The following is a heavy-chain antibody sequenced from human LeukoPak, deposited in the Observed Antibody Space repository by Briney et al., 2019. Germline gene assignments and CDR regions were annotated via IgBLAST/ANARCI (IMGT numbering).Heavy chain of an antibody. CDR2: FDPEDGET. CDR3: ATDGGGVTPLDY. D-gene: IGHD3-16*01. CDR1: GYTLTELS. J-gene: IGHJ4*02. V-gene: IGHV1-24*01. Sequence: ASVKVSCKVSGYTLTELSMHWVRQAPGKGLEWMGGFDPEDGETIYAQKFQGRVTMTEDTSTDTAYMELSSLRSEDTAVYSCATDGGGVTPLDYWGQGTLVTVSS.